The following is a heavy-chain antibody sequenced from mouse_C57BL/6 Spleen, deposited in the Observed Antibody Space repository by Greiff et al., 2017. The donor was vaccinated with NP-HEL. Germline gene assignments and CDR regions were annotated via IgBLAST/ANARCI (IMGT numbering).Heavy chain of an antibody. CDR2: ISDGGSYT. CDR1: GFTFSSYA. D-gene: IGHD1-1*01. J-gene: IGHJ1*03. Sequence: EVQLVESGGGLVKPGGSLKLSCAASGFTFSSYAMSWVRQTPEKRLEWVATISDGGSYTYYPDNVKGRFTISRDNAKNNLYLQMSHLKSEDTAMYYCARDRGTVGWYCDVWGTGTTVTVSS. V-gene: IGHV5-4*01. CDR3: ARDRGTVGWYCDV.